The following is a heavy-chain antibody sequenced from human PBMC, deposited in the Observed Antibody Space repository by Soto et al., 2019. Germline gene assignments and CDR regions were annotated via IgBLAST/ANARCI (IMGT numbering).Heavy chain of an antibody. D-gene: IGHD4-17*01. CDR2: IYHSGST. CDR1: GGSISSGGYS. V-gene: IGHV4-30-2*01. CDR3: ARGMTTVTTFDY. Sequence: QLQLQESGSALVKPSQTLSLTCAVSGGSISSGGYSWSWIRQPPGKGLEWIGYIYHSGSTYYNPSLKSRVTISVDRSKNQISLKLSSVTAADTAVYYCARGMTTVTTFDYWGQGTLVTVSS. J-gene: IGHJ4*02.